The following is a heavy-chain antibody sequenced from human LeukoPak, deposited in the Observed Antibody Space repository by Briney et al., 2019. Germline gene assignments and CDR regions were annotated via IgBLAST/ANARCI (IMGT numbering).Heavy chain of an antibody. CDR2: IIPIFGTA. Sequence: GASVKVSCKASGGTFSSYAISWVRQAPGQGLEWMGGIIPIFGTANYAQKFQGRVTITTDESTSTAYMELSSLRSEDTAVYYCARSLLGYCSGGSCYGWFDPWGQGTLVTVSS. V-gene: IGHV1-69*05. CDR3: ARSLLGYCSGGSCYGWFDP. D-gene: IGHD2-15*01. J-gene: IGHJ5*02. CDR1: GGTFSSYA.